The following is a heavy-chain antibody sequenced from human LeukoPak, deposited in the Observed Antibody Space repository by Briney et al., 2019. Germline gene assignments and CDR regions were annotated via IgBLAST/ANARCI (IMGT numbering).Heavy chain of an antibody. D-gene: IGHD3-10*01. CDR2: INPNSGGT. CDR1: GYTFTGYY. CDR3: ARHFHYGSGSYWYFDY. V-gene: IGHV1-2*02. J-gene: IGHJ4*02. Sequence: ASVKVSCKASGYTFTGYYMHWVRQAPGQGLEWMGWINPNSGGTNYAQKFQGRVTMTRDTSISTAYLQWSSLKASDTAMYYCARHFHYGSGSYWYFDYWGQGTLVTVSS.